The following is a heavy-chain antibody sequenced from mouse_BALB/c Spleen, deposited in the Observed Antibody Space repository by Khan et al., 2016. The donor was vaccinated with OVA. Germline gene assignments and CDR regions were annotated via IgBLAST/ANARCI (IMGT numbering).Heavy chain of an antibody. Sequence: QIQLVQSGPELKKPGETVRISCKASGYTFTTAGMQWVQKMPGKGLKWIGWINTHSGVPKYAEDFKGRFAFSLETSASTGYLQITNLKNEDTATYVCARGSAAYYRNDGGTMDYWGQGTSVTVSS. CDR1: GYTFTTAG. D-gene: IGHD2-14*01. CDR3: ARGSAAYYRNDGGTMDY. CDR2: INTHSGVP. J-gene: IGHJ4*01. V-gene: IGHV9-4*02.